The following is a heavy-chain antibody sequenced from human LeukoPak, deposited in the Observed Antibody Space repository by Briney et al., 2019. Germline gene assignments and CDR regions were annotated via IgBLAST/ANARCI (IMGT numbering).Heavy chain of an antibody. D-gene: IGHD2-2*01. J-gene: IGHJ4*01. V-gene: IGHV3-49*04. CDR2: IRSKAYGGTT. CDR1: GFTFTNTW. CDR3: IASVPAAMDDY. Sequence: GGSLRLSCVASGFTFTNTWMTWVRQAPGKGLEWVGFIRSKAYGGTTEYAASVKGRFTISRDDSKSIAYLQMNSLKTEDTAVYYCIASVPAAMDDYWGQGTLVTVSS.